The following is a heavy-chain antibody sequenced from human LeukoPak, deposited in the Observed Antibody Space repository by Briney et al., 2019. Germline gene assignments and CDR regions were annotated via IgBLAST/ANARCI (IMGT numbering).Heavy chain of an antibody. CDR3: ARHDNPSWFDP. V-gene: IGHV4-34*01. Sequence: SETLSLTCAVYGGSFSGYYWSWIRQPPGKGLEWIGSIYYSGSTYYNPSLKSRVTISVDTSKNQFSLKLSSVTAADTAVYYCARHDNPSWFDPWGQGTLVTVSS. J-gene: IGHJ5*02. CDR2: IYYSGST. D-gene: IGHD3-9*01. CDR1: GGSFSGYY.